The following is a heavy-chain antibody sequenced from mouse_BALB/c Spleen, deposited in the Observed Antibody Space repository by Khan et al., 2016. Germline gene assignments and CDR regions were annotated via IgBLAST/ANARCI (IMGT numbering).Heavy chain of an antibody. CDR3: ARLHYYGWFAY. CDR1: GFDFSRYW. V-gene: IGHV4-1*02. CDR2: INPDSSTT. D-gene: IGHD1-2*01. Sequence: EVKLLESGGGLVQPGGSLKLSCAASGFDFSRYWMSWVRQAPGKGLEWIGEINPDSSTTNYTPSLKDKFIISRDNAKNTLYLQMSKVRSEDTALYYCARLHYYGWFAYWGQGTLVTVSA. J-gene: IGHJ3*01.